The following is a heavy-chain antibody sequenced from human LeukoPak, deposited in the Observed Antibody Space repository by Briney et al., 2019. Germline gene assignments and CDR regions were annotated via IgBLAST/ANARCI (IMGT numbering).Heavy chain of an antibody. CDR1: GFTFRTHD. V-gene: IGHV3-30*18. Sequence: GGSLRLSCAASGFTFRTHDMHWVRQAPGKGLEWVAGTSNDGSNKYYADSVRGRFTISRDNSKNTLYLQMNSLRTEDTAVYFCAKGLYSSSSVVHYWGQGTLVTVSS. CDR2: TSNDGSNK. D-gene: IGHD6-6*01. CDR3: AKGLYSSSSVVHY. J-gene: IGHJ4*02.